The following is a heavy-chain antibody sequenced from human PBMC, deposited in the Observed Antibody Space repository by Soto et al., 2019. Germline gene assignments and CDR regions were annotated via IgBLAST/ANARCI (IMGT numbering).Heavy chain of an antibody. CDR3: EKGDNLGPKSGYAFDP. CDR2: TYFWSKWYN. CDR1: RDSVSSNTAS. D-gene: IGHD5-12*01. Sequence: PSQTLSLTCAISRDSVSSNTASWNWIRQSPSRGREWLGRTYFWSKWYNDYAVSVKSRIIINPDTSNNQFSLQLNSVPPEDTAVYFCEKGDNLGPKSGYAFDPWGQGIMVTVSS. V-gene: IGHV6-1*01. J-gene: IGHJ5*02.